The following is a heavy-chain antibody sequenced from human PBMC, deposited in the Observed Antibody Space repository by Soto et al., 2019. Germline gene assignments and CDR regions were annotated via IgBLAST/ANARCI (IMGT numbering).Heavy chain of an antibody. J-gene: IGHJ6*02. CDR1: GYTFTSYD. Sequence: GASVKVSCKASGYTFTSYDINWVRQATGQGLEWMGWMNPNSGNTGYAQKFQGRVTMTRNTSISTAYMELSSLRSEDTAVYYCARWGGQYYDFWSGYISGRGYYHYYGMDVWGQGTTVTVSS. CDR2: MNPNSGNT. D-gene: IGHD3-3*01. V-gene: IGHV1-8*01. CDR3: ARWGGQYYDFWSGYISGRGYYHYYGMDV.